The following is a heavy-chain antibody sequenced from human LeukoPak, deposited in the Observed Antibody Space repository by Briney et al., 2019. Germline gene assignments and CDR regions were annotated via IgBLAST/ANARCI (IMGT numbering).Heavy chain of an antibody. CDR3: ARALWFGESYAFDI. CDR1: VGSIDSSSYY. J-gene: IGHJ3*02. Sequence: SETLSLTCTVSVGSIDSSSYYWGLIRQPPGKGLEWIGSIYYSGSAYYNPSLESRVTISVDTSKNQFSLKLSSVTAADTAVYYCARALWFGESYAFDIWGQGTMVTVSS. CDR2: IYYSGSA. V-gene: IGHV4-39*07. D-gene: IGHD3-10*01.